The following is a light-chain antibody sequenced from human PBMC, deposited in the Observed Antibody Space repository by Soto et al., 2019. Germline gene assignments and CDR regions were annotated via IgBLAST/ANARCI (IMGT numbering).Light chain of an antibody. CDR3: QQYNSYPWT. CDR2: KAS. CDR1: QSISSW. V-gene: IGKV1-5*03. Sequence: DIQMTQSPSTLSASVGDRVTITCRASQSISSWLAWYQQKPGKAPKLLIYKASNLESWVATRFSGNGYGTEFTLTISSLQPDDFATYYCQQYNSYPWTFCQGTKVEIK. J-gene: IGKJ1*01.